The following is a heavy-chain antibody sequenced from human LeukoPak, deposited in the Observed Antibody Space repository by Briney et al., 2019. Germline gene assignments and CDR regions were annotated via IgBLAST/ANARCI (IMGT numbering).Heavy chain of an antibody. CDR3: ARDRGAIRY. D-gene: IGHD2-2*02. J-gene: IGHJ4*02. Sequence: SETLSLTCTVSGGSISSYYWNWVRQPPGKGLEWIGYIYYSGSTNYNPSLKSRVTISVDTSKNQFSLKLSSVSAADTAVYYCARDRGAIRYWGQGTLVTVSS. CDR2: IYYSGST. CDR1: GGSISSYY. V-gene: IGHV4-59*01.